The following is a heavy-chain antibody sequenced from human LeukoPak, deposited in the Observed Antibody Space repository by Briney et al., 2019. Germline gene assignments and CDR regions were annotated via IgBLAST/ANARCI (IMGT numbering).Heavy chain of an antibody. CDR2: IYSGGST. CDR3: ARTSGYCSSTSCRDDWYFDL. CDR1: GGSISSYY. D-gene: IGHD2-2*03. Sequence: ETLSLTCTVSGGSISSYYWSWVRQAPGKGLEWVSVIYSGGSTYYADSVKGRFTISRHNSKNTLYLQMKSLRAEDTAVYYCARTSGYCSSTSCRDDWYFDLWGRGTLVTVSS. J-gene: IGHJ2*01. V-gene: IGHV3-53*04.